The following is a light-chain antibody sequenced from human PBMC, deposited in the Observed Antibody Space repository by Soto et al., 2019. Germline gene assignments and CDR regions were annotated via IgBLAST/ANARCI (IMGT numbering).Light chain of an antibody. V-gene: IGKV1-5*03. CDR2: QAS. J-gene: IGKJ1*01. Sequence: DIHMTQSPSTLSASVGERVTFTCRASQTIGTSLAWYQQKPGIAPKLLIYQASSLDSGVPSRFSGSGSGTEFTLTISSLQPDDFATYYCQQYNTYRTFGQGTKVDIK. CDR3: QQYNTYRT. CDR1: QTIGTS.